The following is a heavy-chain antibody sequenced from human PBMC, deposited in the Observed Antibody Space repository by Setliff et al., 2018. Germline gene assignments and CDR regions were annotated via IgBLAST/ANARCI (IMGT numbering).Heavy chain of an antibody. V-gene: IGHV1-18*01. CDR1: GYEFNNYG. CDR2: INAYNGNT. Sequence: ASVKVSCKASGYEFNNYGIAWVRQAPGQGLEWMGWINAYNGNTFYAPKLQGRVTMTTDASTATAYLELGSLRSDDTDIYFCSRLVRYCTTTTCQTLSGGEHWGQGTLVTVSS. CDR3: SRLVRYCTTTTCQTLSGGEH. J-gene: IGHJ4*02. D-gene: IGHD2-8*01.